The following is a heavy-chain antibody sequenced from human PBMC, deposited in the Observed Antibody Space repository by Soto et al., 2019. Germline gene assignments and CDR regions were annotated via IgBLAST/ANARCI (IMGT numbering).Heavy chain of an antibody. V-gene: IGHV1-46*03. CDR2: INPSGGST. CDR1: GYTFTSYY. J-gene: IGHJ2*01. CDR3: ARDSPVTIPRQNWYFDL. D-gene: IGHD3-3*01. Sequence: VQLVQSGAEVKKPGASVKVSCKASGYTFTSYYMHWVRQAPGQGLEWMGIINPSGGSTSYAQKFQGRVTMTRDTSTSTVYMELSSLRSEDTAVYYCARDSPVTIPRQNWYFDLWGRGTLVTVSS.